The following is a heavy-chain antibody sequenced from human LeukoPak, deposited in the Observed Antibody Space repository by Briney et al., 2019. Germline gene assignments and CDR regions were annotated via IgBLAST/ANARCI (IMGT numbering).Heavy chain of an antibody. V-gene: IGHV4-34*01. CDR2: INDSGRS. D-gene: IGHD3-22*01. CDR1: GGSFSGYY. J-gene: IGHJ6*03. CDR3: TRAASSGPLFTYHMDV. Sequence: SETLSLTCGVYGGSFSGYYWSWIRQPPGKGLEWIGEINDSGRSNYKSSLKSRVTISEDTSKNQFSLKLTSVTAADTAVYYCTRAASSGPLFTYHMDVWGKGTTVTVSS.